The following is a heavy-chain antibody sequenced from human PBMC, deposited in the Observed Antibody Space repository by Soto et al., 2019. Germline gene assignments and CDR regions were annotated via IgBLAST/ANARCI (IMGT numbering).Heavy chain of an antibody. V-gene: IGHV4-4*02. J-gene: IGHJ4*02. D-gene: IGHD1-1*01. CDR3: ARSTGITGLPAPNFDY. Sequence: QVQLQESGPGLVKPSGTLSLTCAVSSGSISSSNWWSWVRQPPGKGLEWIGEIYHSGSTNSNPSRKSQVTISVDKSKNQFSLKLSSVTAADTAVYYCARSTGITGLPAPNFDYWGQGTLVTVSS. CDR2: IYHSGST. CDR1: SGSISSSNW.